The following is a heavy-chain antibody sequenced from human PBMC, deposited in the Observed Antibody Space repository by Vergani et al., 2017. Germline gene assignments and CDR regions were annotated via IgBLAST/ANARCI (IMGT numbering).Heavy chain of an antibody. CDR2: IDHTGRP. Sequence: QVQLQESGPGLVKPSETLSLTCVVNGGSFTSYHWTWIRQSPGEGLEWVGDIDHTGRPDYNPSLKSRLTMSVDKSRNQFSLTLNSVTATDRAIYFCARVNTETNGHLYYYYYMDVWGQGTAVTVS. J-gene: IGHJ6*03. D-gene: IGHD4-11*01. CDR3: ARVNTETNGHLYYYYYMDV. CDR1: GGSFTSYH. V-gene: IGHV4-34*10.